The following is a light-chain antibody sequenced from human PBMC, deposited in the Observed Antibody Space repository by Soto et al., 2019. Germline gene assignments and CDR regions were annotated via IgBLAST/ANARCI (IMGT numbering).Light chain of an antibody. Sequence: QSVLTQPPSVSAAPGQKVTISCSGSSSNIGNNYVSWYQQLPGTAPKLLIYENNKRPSGIPDRFSGSKSGTSATLGITGLQTGDEADYYSATWDISLSAFYVFGTGTKVTVL. V-gene: IGLV1-51*02. CDR1: SSNIGNNY. J-gene: IGLJ1*01. CDR3: ATWDISLSAFYV. CDR2: ENN.